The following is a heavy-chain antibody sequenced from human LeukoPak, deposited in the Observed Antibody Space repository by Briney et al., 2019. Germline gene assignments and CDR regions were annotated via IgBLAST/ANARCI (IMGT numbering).Heavy chain of an antibody. CDR1: GFTFADYA. CDR2: ISWNSGSI. J-gene: IGHJ3*02. CDR3: AKYSNYLDAFDI. V-gene: IGHV3-9*01. D-gene: IGHD4-11*01. Sequence: GGSLRLSCAASGFTFADYAMHWVRQAPGKGLEWVSGISWNSGSIGYADSVKGRFTISRDNAKNSLYLQMNSLRAEDTALYYCAKYSNYLDAFDIWGQGTMVTVSS.